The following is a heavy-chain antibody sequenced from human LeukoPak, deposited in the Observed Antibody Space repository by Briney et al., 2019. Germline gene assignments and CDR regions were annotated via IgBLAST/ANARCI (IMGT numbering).Heavy chain of an antibody. Sequence: GGSLRLSCAASGNYWMHWVRQVPGKGLVWVSHINSDGSWTSYADPVKGRFTISKDNAKNTVYLQMNSLRAEDTAVYYCVSFYETYWGRGTLVTVSS. V-gene: IGHV3-74*01. CDR1: GNYW. D-gene: IGHD2/OR15-2a*01. CDR2: INSDGSWT. CDR3: VSFYETY. J-gene: IGHJ4*02.